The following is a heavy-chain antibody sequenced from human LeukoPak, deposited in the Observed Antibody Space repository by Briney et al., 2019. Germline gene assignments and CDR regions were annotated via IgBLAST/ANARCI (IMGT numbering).Heavy chain of an antibody. J-gene: IGHJ3*02. CDR2: INHSGST. D-gene: IGHD3-10*01. V-gene: IGHV4-34*01. CDR3: ASPGSGRHAFDI. Sequence: SETLSLTCAVYGGSFSGYYWSWIRQPPGKGLEWIGEINHSGSTNYNPSLKSRVTISVDTSKNQFSLRLSSVTAADTAVYYCASPGSGRHAFDIWGQGTMVTVSS. CDR1: GGSFSGYY.